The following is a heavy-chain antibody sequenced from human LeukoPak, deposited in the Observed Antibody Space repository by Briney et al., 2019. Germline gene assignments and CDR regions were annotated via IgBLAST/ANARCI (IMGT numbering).Heavy chain of an antibody. D-gene: IGHD3-22*01. V-gene: IGHV3-11*01. J-gene: IGHJ4*02. CDR3: ARVRGRSSGYYYLDY. CDR1: GFTFSDYY. Sequence: GGSLRLSCAASGFTFSDYYMSWIRQAPGKGLEWVSYISSSGSTIYYADSVKGRFTISRDHAKNSLYLQMNSLRAEDRAVYYCARVRGRSSGYYYLDYWGQGTLVTVSS. CDR2: ISSSGSTI.